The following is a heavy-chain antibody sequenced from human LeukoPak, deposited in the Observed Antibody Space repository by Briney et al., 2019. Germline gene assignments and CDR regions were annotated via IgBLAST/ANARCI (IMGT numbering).Heavy chain of an antibody. V-gene: IGHV3-30*02. Sequence: PGGSLRLSCAASGFTYSSYGMHWVRPAPGKGLEWVAFIRYDGSNKYYADSVKGRFTISRDNSKNTLYLQMNSLRAEDTAVYYCAKTPVPYSSGWYALDYWGQGTLVTVSS. CDR3: AKTPVPYSSGWYALDY. CDR2: IRYDGSNK. CDR1: GFTYSSYG. D-gene: IGHD6-19*01. J-gene: IGHJ4*02.